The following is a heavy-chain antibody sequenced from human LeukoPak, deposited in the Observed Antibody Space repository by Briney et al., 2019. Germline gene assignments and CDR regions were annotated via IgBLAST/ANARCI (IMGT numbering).Heavy chain of an antibody. J-gene: IGHJ6*02. CDR1: GYTFTSYA. CDR2: INAGNGNT. D-gene: IGHD3-10*01. V-gene: IGHV1-3*01. Sequence: GASVKVSCKASGYTFTSYAMHWVRQAPGQRLEWMGWINAGNGNTKYSQKFQGRVTITRDTSASTAYMELSSLRSEDTAVYYCARAEFSTSYYYYYGMDVWGQGTTVTVSS. CDR3: ARAEFSTSYYYYYGMDV.